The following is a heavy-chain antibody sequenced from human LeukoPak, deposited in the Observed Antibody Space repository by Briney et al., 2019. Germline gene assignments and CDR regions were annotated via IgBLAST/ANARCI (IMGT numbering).Heavy chain of an antibody. Sequence: SETLSLTCTVPGGSISSYYWSWIRQPPGKGLEWIGYIYYSGSTNYNPSLKSRVTISVDTSKNQFSLKLSSVTAADTAVYYCARGYGGYFDYWGQGTLVTVSS. D-gene: IGHD4-23*01. CDR2: IYYSGST. CDR3: ARGYGGYFDY. CDR1: GGSISSYY. J-gene: IGHJ4*02. V-gene: IGHV4-59*01.